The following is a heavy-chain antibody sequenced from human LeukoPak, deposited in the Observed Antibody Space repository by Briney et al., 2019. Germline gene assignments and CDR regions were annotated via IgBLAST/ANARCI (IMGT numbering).Heavy chain of an antibody. J-gene: IGHJ6*04. CDR2: ISSSGSTI. Sequence: GGSLRRYCAASGFTFSSYEMNWVRQAPGKGLEWVTYISSSGSTIYYADYVKGRFTISRDNAKISLYLQMNSLRAEDTAVYYCAELGITMIGGVWGKGTTVTISS. CDR1: GFTFSSYE. D-gene: IGHD3-10*02. V-gene: IGHV3-48*03. CDR3: AELGITMIGGV.